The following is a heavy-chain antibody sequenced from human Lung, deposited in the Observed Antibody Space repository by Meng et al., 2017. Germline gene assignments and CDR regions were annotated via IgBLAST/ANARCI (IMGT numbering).Heavy chain of an antibody. CDR2: INRDGTKP. V-gene: IGHV3-74*01. Sequence: EVKLVESGGGLVPPGGSLRLSCAASGFTFTDHGMHWVRQGPGKGLVWVSRINRDGTKPTYADSVKGRFTISRDNAKNTLYLQMNNLRAEDTAFYYCTNDRLNHWGQGALVTVS. J-gene: IGHJ1*01. CDR1: GFTFTDHG. CDR3: TNDRLNH. D-gene: IGHD1-1*01.